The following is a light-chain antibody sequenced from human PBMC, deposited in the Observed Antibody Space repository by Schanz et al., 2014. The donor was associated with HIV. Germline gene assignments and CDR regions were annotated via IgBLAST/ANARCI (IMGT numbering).Light chain of an antibody. Sequence: QSVLTQPPSVSGAPGQRVTISCTGSSSNIGAGYDVHWYQQLPGTAPKLLIFGDNNRPSGVPDRYSGSKSDTSASLAITGLQAEDEADYYCSSYAGSNSVVFGGGTKLTVL. J-gene: IGLJ2*01. CDR2: GDN. V-gene: IGLV1-40*01. CDR1: SSNIGAGYD. CDR3: SSYAGSNSVV.